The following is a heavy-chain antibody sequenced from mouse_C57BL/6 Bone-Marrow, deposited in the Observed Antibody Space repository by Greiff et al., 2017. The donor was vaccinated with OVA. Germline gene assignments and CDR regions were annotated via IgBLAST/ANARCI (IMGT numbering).Heavy chain of an antibody. D-gene: IGHD1-1*01. CDR2: IHPSDSDT. J-gene: IGHJ3*01. CDR3: AISPTVDWFAY. CDR1: GYTFTSYW. Sequence: QVQLQQSGAELVKPGASVKVSCKASGYTFTSYWMHWVKQRPGQGLEWIGRIHPSDSDTNYNQKFKGKATLTVDKSSSTAYMQLSSLTAEVSAVYYCAISPTVDWFAYWGQGTLVTVSA. V-gene: IGHV1-74*01.